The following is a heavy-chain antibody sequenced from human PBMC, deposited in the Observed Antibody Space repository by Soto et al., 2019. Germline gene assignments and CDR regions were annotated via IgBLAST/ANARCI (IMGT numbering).Heavy chain of an antibody. Sequence: PSETLSLTCAVSGGSISSGGYSWSWIRQPPGKGLEWIGYIYHSGSTYYNPSLKSRVTISVDRSKNQFSLKLSSVTAADTAVYYCARGALLWFGELYYYYGMDVWGQGTTVTVSS. D-gene: IGHD3-10*01. CDR1: GGSISSGGYS. CDR3: ARGALLWFGELYYYYGMDV. V-gene: IGHV4-30-2*01. CDR2: IYHSGST. J-gene: IGHJ6*02.